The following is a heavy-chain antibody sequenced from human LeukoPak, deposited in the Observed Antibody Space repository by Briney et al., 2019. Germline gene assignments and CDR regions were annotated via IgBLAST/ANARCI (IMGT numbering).Heavy chain of an antibody. CDR3: ARESYYDSRGYSHDAFDI. V-gene: IGHV4-39*07. CDR2: IYYSGNT. CDR1: GGSFSSSSYY. J-gene: IGHJ3*02. D-gene: IGHD3-22*01. Sequence: SGTLSLTCSVSGGSFSSSSYYWGWIRQPPGTGLEWIGSIYYSGNTYYNSSLKSRVTISGDTSKNQFSLKLSSVTAADTAVYYCARESYYDSRGYSHDAFDIWGQGTMVTVSS.